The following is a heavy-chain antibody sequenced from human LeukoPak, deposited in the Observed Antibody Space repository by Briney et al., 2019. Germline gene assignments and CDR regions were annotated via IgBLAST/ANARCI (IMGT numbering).Heavy chain of an antibody. CDR3: ARGRDWFDP. Sequence: SVKVSCKASGGTFSSYAISWVRQAPGQGLEWMGRIIPILGIANYAQKFQGRVTITADKSTNTAYIELSSLRSEDTAVYYCARGRDWFDPWGQGTLVTVS. J-gene: IGHJ5*02. CDR1: GGTFSSYA. CDR2: IIPILGIA. V-gene: IGHV1-69*04.